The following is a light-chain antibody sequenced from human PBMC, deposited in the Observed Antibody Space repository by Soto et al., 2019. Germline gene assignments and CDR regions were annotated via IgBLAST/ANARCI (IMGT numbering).Light chain of an antibody. J-gene: IGKJ2*01. Sequence: EIVMTQSPATLSVSPGGRATLSCRASQSVSSNLAWYQQKPGQAPRLLIYAASTRATAIPARFSGSGSGTEFTLTISSLQSEDCAVYYCHQYNNWPPKFTFGQGTKLEIK. CDR3: HQYNNWPPKFT. CDR1: QSVSSN. CDR2: AAS. V-gene: IGKV3-15*01.